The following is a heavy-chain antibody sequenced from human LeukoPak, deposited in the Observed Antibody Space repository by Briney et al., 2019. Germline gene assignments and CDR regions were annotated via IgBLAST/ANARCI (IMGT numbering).Heavy chain of an antibody. CDR2: IGGTGGNI. CDR3: TRDDNWGHENFDF. CDR1: GLSFSNYA. J-gene: IGHJ4*02. V-gene: IGHV3-23*01. D-gene: IGHD7-27*01. Sequence: GGSLRLSCAASGLSFSNYAMYWVRQAPGKGLEWVSAIGGTGGNIFYTDSVKGRFTISRDNSKNTLYLHMNSLRAEDTAMYYCTRDDNWGHENFDFWGQGTLVTVSS.